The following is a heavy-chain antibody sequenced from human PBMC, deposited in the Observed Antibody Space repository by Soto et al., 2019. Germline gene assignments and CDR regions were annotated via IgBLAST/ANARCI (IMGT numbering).Heavy chain of an antibody. V-gene: IGHV4-34*01. J-gene: IGHJ5*02. Sequence: SETLSLTCAVYGGSFSGYYWSWIRQPPGKGLEWIGEINHSGSTNYNPSLKSRVTISVDTSKNQFSLKLSSVTAAVTAVYYCARGIVGYSSCWYHLARGRANWFDPWGQGTLVTVSS. D-gene: IGHD6-19*01. CDR3: ARGIVGYSSCWYHLARGRANWFDP. CDR2: INHSGST. CDR1: GGSFSGYY.